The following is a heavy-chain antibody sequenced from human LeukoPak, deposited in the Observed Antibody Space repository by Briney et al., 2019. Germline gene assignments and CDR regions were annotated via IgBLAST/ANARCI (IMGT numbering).Heavy chain of an antibody. CDR2: IHTSGIT. D-gene: IGHD3-22*01. CDR1: GDSISSYY. V-gene: IGHV4-4*07. Sequence: SETLSLTCTVSGDSISSYYWSWIRQPAGKGLEWIGRIHTSGITSYNPSHKSRVTMSVDTSKNQFSLKLSSVTAADTAVYYCARRTYYYDSSGYFDYWGQGTLVTVSS. CDR3: ARRTYYYDSSGYFDY. J-gene: IGHJ4*02.